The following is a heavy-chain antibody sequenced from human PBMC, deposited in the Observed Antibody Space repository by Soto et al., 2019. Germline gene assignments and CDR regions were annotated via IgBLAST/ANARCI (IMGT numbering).Heavy chain of an antibody. V-gene: IGHV4-31*03. CDR3: ARVPWNYWFDP. D-gene: IGHD1-1*01. CDR1: GGSISSGGYY. Sequence: PSETLSLTCTVSGGSISSGGYYWSWIRQHPGKGLEWIGYIYYSGSTYYNPSLKSRVTISVDTSKNQFSLKLSSVTAADTAVYYCARVPWNYWFDPWGQGTLVTAPQ. CDR2: IYYSGST. J-gene: IGHJ5*02.